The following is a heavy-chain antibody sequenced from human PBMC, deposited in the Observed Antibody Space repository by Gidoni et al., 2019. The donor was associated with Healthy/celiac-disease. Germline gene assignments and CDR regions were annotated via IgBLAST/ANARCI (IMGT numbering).Heavy chain of an antibody. CDR3: ARLELGIDWYFDL. J-gene: IGHJ2*01. Sequence: QLQLQESGSGLVKPSQTRSLTCAVAGGPISSGGYSWSWIRPPPGKGLEWIGYIYHIGSTYYTPSLKSRVTISVDRSKNQFSLKLSSVTAADTAVYYCARLELGIDWYFDLWGRGTLVTVSS. D-gene: IGHD7-27*01. V-gene: IGHV4-30-2*01. CDR1: GGPISSGGYS. CDR2: IYHIGST.